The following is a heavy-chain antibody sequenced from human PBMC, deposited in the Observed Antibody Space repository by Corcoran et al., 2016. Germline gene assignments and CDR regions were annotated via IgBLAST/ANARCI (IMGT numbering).Heavy chain of an antibody. CDR3: TRGGGNSPFDY. J-gene: IGHJ4*02. CDR2: IYKGGST. D-gene: IGHD1-26*01. CDR1: GFTVSSNH. Sequence: EVQLVESGGGLIQLGGSPRLSCAASGFTVSSNHMSWVRQAPGKGLEWVSVIYKGGSTYYADSVKGRFTISIDNSKNTLSLQMNSLRAEDTAVYYCTRGGGNSPFDYWGQGTLVTVSS. V-gene: IGHV3-53*01.